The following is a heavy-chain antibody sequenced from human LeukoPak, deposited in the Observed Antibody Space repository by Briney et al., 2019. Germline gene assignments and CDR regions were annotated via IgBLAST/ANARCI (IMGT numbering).Heavy chain of an antibody. V-gene: IGHV3-30*18. D-gene: IGHD1-26*01. CDR1: GFTFSSYG. J-gene: IGHJ4*02. CDR2: ISYDGSNK. CDR3: AKDGVGVTPGDQLFDY. Sequence: GGSLRLSCAASGFTFSSYGMHWVRQAPGKGLEWVAVISYDGSNKYYADSVKGRFTISRDNSKNTLYLQMNSLRAEDTAVYYCAKDGVGVTPGDQLFDYWGQGTLVTVSS.